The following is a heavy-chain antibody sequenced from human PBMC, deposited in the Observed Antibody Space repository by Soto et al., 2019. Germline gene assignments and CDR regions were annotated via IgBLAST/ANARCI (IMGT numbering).Heavy chain of an antibody. D-gene: IGHD3-22*01. Sequence: PGGSLRLSCAASGFTFSSYAISWVRQAPGKGLEWVSAISGGGDSTYNADSVKGRFTISRDNSKNTLYLQMHSLRAEDTAIYYCAKSRGTFVRSGYRGLFDH. CDR3: AKSRGTFVRSGYRGLFDH. CDR2: ISGGGDST. V-gene: IGHV3-23*01. CDR1: GFTFSSYA. J-gene: IGHJ4*01.